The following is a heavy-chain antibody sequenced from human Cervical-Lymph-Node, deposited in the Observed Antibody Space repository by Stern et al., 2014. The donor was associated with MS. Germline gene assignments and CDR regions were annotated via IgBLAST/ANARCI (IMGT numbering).Heavy chain of an antibody. V-gene: IGHV1-69*01. CDR1: GGTFSNSA. CDR3: ARSAGYYSAMDV. Sequence: VQLVQSGAEVKKPGSSVKVSCKTSGGTFSNSAFSWIRQAPGQGLEWMGGIIPILGTATYAQRFQGRVTITAHESTNTAYMELSSLRSEDTAVYYCARSAGYYSAMDVWGQGTTVTVSS. J-gene: IGHJ6*02. CDR2: IIPILGTA. D-gene: IGHD3-3*01.